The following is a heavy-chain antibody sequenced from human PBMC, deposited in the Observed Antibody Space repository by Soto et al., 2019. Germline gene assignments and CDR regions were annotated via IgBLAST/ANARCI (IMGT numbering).Heavy chain of an antibody. J-gene: IGHJ4*02. CDR1: GGSISSYY. CDR2: IYYSRST. D-gene: IGHD7-27*01. V-gene: IGHV4-59*08. CDR3: ATLWGHYFDY. Sequence: QVQLQESGPGLVKPSATLSLTCTVSGGSISSYYWSWIRQPPGKGLEWIGYIYYSRSTNYNPSLKSGGTLSVDTSKNQFSLKLSSVTAADTAVYYCATLWGHYFDYWGQGTLVTVSS.